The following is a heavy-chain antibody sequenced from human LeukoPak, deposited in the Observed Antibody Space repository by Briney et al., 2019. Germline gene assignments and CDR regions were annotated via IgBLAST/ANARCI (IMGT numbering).Heavy chain of an antibody. V-gene: IGHV5-51*01. CDR3: ARPNITSYYDSRGYDAFDV. CDR2: IYPDDSDT. Sequence: GESLKISFKGSGYRFNAYWIAWVRQMPGKGLEWVGIIYPDDSDTRYSPSFQGQVTISADKSVRTAYLQWSSLKASDTAMYYCARPNITSYYDSRGYDAFDVWGQGTMVTVSS. J-gene: IGHJ3*01. D-gene: IGHD3-22*01. CDR1: GYRFNAYW.